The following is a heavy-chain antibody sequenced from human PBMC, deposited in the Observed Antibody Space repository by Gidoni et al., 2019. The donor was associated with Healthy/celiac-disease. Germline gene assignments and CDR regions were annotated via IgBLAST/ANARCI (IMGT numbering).Heavy chain of an antibody. Sequence: QVQLVQSGAEVKTPGASVKVSCKASGYTFTSYDINRVRQATGQGLEWMGWMNPNSGNTGYAQKFQGRVTMTRNTSISTAYMELSSLRSEDTAVYYCAIAARHYYYYGMDVWGQGTTVTVSS. CDR1: GYTFTSYD. J-gene: IGHJ6*02. V-gene: IGHV1-8*01. CDR2: MNPNSGNT. CDR3: AIAARHYYYYGMDV. D-gene: IGHD6-6*01.